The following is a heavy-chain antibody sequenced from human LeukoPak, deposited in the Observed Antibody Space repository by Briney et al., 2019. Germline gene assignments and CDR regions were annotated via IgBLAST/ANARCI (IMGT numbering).Heavy chain of an antibody. V-gene: IGHV3-66*01. CDR2: IDSGGST. Sequence: SGGSVRLSCAPSVLTLNSHYMTWVRQAPGKGLEWVSVIDSGGSTNSADSVKGRFSVSRDNSKNTLYLQMNSLRPEDTAVYYCARDPQARWRHNDGMDVWGQGTTVTVSS. CDR3: ARDPQARWRHNDGMDV. CDR1: VLTLNSHY. J-gene: IGHJ6*02. D-gene: IGHD5-24*01.